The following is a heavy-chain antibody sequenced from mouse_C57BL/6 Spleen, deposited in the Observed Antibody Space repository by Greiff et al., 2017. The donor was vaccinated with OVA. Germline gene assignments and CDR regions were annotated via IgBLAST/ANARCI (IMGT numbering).Heavy chain of an antibody. Sequence: EVQVVESGGGLVKPGGSLKLSCAASGFTFSDYGMHWVRQAPEKGLEWVAYISSGSRTIYYADTVKGRFTISRDNAKNTLFLQMTSLRSEDTAMYYCARSYGSSYRFAYWGQGTLVTVSA. V-gene: IGHV5-17*01. J-gene: IGHJ3*01. CDR1: GFTFSDYG. D-gene: IGHD1-1*01. CDR2: ISSGSRTI. CDR3: ARSYGSSYRFAY.